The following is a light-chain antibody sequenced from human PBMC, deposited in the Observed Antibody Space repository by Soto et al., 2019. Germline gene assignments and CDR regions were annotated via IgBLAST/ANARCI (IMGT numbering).Light chain of an antibody. J-gene: IGKJ4*01. CDR3: QQYDTPFPT. CDR1: QSISSW. Sequence: ETQMTQSPSTLSSSPGDRATLTCRARQSISSWVAWYQQRPGRAPQLLIYKASTLISGIPARFSGGGSGTEFTLTISSLQPDDFAAYYCQQYDTPFPTFGEGTKVEI. V-gene: IGKV1-5*03. CDR2: KAS.